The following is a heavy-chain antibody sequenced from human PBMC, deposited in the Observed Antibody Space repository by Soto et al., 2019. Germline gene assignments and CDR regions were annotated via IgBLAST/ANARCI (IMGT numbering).Heavy chain of an antibody. D-gene: IGHD1-26*01. CDR3: ARAPFIVGATIYYYYGMDV. CDR2: IIPIFGTG. V-gene: IGHV1-69*06. CDR1: GGTFSSYA. Sequence: GASVKVSCKASGGTFSSYAISWVRQAPGQGLEWMGGIIPIFGTGNYAQKFQGRVTITADKSTSTAYMELSSLRSEDTAVYYCARAPFIVGATIYYYYGMDVWRQGTMVTVSS. J-gene: IGHJ6*02.